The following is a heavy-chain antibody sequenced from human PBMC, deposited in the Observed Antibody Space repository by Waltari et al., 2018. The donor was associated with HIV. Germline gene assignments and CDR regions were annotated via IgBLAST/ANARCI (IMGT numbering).Heavy chain of an antibody. D-gene: IGHD3-3*01. Sequence: GGALIQPGRSLRLSCTASGFTFGDYAMGWVRQATGKGLERVGFIRSKTSGETREYAASVKGRFSISRDDSKGMVYLQMNSLRADDTALYYCVRDLAWRAFDVWGQGTMVTVSS. CDR2: IRSKTSGETR. J-gene: IGHJ3*01. V-gene: IGHV3-49*04. CDR3: VRDLAWRAFDV. CDR1: GFTFGDYA.